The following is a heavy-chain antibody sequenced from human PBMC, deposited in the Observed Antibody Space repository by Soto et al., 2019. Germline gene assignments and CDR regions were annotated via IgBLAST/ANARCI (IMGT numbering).Heavy chain of an antibody. CDR3: ARGHRHLRYFDWPEANYFDY. D-gene: IGHD3-9*01. V-gene: IGHV4-30-2*01. CDR1: GGSISSGGYS. J-gene: IGHJ4*02. CDR2: IYHSGST. Sequence: SETLSLTCAVSGGSISSGGYSWSWIRQPPGKGLEWIGYIYHSGSTYYNPSLKSRVTISVDRSKNQFSLKLSSVTAADTAVYYCARGHRHLRYFDWPEANYFDYWGQGTLVTVS.